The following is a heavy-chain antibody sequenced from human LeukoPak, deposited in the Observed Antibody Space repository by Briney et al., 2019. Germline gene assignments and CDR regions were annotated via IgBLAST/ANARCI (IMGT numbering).Heavy chain of an antibody. CDR2: IRYDGSRE. CDR3: AKGFGLGRNWYFDV. CDR1: GFTFSSCG. V-gene: IGHV3-30*02. Sequence: GGSLRLSCASSGFTFSSCGMHWVRQAPGKGLEWVTFIRYDGSREYYADSVKGRVTISRDNSKSTLYLQMNNLRPEDTAVYYCAKGFGLGRNWYFDVWGRGTLVTVSS. J-gene: IGHJ2*01. D-gene: IGHD3/OR15-3a*01.